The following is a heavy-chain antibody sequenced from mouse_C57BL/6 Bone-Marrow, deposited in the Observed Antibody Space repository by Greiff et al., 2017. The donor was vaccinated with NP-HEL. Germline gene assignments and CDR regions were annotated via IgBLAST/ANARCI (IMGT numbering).Heavy chain of an antibody. Sequence: VQLQQSGAELVRPGASVTLSCKASGYTFTDYEMHWVKQTPVHGLEWIGAIDPETGGTAYNQKFKGKAILTADKSSSTAYMELRSLTSEDSAVYYCTGPFYYDFAYWGQGTLVTVSA. CDR3: TGPFYYDFAY. CDR2: IDPETGGT. CDR1: GYTFTDYE. V-gene: IGHV1-15*01. D-gene: IGHD2-4*01. J-gene: IGHJ3*01.